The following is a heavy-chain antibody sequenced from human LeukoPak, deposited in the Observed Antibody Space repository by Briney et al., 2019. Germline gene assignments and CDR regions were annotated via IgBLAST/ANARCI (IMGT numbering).Heavy chain of an antibody. Sequence: PGGSLRLSCAASGFTVSRNWMSWGRPAPGTGRGWGTNIKPDGRKAYHVYTVKGRFTMSRANAKNSLYLQMNGLRAGDTAVYYCARFVDTLMPAFHHWGEGALVSVSS. CDR2: IKPDGRKA. D-gene: IGHD5-18*01. V-gene: IGHV3-7*05. J-gene: IGHJ1*01. CDR3: ARFVDTLMPAFHH. CDR1: GFTVSRNW.